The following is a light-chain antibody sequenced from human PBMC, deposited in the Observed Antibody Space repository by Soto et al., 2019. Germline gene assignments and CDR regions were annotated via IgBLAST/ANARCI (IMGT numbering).Light chain of an antibody. CDR1: SGSIASNY. J-gene: IGLJ2*01. CDR2: EDK. Sequence: FMLTQPHSVSESPGKTVTIACTRSSGSIASNYVQWYQQRPGSAPTTVIYEDKQRPSGVPDRFSGSIDTSSNSASLTISGLKTEDEADYYCQSYDSSNQGVFGGGTKLTVL. V-gene: IGLV6-57*04. CDR3: QSYDSSNQGV.